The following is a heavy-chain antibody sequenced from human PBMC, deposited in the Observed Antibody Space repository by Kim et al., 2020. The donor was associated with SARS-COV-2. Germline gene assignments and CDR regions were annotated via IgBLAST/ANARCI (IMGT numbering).Heavy chain of an antibody. CDR3: ARLAVGYFDY. V-gene: IGHV4-34*01. J-gene: IGHJ4*02. Sequence: SETLSLTCAVYGGSFSGYYWSWIRQPPGKGLEWIGEINHSGSTNYNPSLKSRVTISVDTSKNQFSLKLSSVTAADTAVYYCARLAVGYFDYWGQGTLVTV. CDR1: GGSFSGYY. D-gene: IGHD6-19*01. CDR2: INHSGST.